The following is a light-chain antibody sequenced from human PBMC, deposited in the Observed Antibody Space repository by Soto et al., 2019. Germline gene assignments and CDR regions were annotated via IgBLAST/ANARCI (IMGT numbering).Light chain of an antibody. CDR2: DAS. J-gene: IGKJ1*01. CDR1: QNVNNW. Sequence: DMQMTQFPSALSASVGDRVTITCRASQNVNNWLAWYQHKPGKAPQLLIYDASVLETGVPSRFSGSGSGTEFTLAISGLQSDDFATYSCQQYNTYWTFGPGTQVDSK. V-gene: IGKV1-5*01. CDR3: QQYNTYWT.